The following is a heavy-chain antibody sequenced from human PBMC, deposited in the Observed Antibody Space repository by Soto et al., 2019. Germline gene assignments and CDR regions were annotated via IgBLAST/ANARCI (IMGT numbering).Heavy chain of an antibody. J-gene: IGHJ4*02. CDR3: ARGVCSDRPTDDYVNWPPLL. V-gene: IGHV1-69*01. CDR2: IIPLFGEA. Sequence: QVQLLQSGAEVKRPGSSVKVSCKASVGKFSTFAINWVRQAPGHGLEWMGGIIPLFGEANYARKFQGRVSLTAHESTTTAFMELSRLRSGDSAVYYCARGVCSDRPTDDYVNWPPLLWCQGTRMTVTS. D-gene: IGHD1-1*01. CDR1: VGKFSTFA.